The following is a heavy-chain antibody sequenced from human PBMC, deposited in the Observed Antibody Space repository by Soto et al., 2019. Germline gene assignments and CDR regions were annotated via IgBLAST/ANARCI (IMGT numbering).Heavy chain of an antibody. CDR3: ARGLRTIFGVVSYYGMDV. CDR2: INHSGST. CDR1: GGSFSGYY. J-gene: IGHJ6*02. Sequence: SETLSLTCAVYGGSFSGYYWSWIRQPPCKGLEWIGEINHSGSTNYNPSLKSRVTISVDTSKNQFSLKLSSVTAADTAVYYCARGLRTIFGVVSYYGMDVWGQGTTVTVSS. V-gene: IGHV4-34*01. D-gene: IGHD3-3*01.